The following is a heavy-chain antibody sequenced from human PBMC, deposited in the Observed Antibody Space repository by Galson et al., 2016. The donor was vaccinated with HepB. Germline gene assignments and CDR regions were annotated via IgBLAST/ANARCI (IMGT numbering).Heavy chain of an antibody. CDR1: GDSVSSNSAS. J-gene: IGHJ6*03. Sequence: CAISGDSVSSNSASWNFIRQSPSRGLEWLGRTYYRSKWYNDYAVSVRSRITINPDTSKNQFSLQLNSVTPEDTAVYYCARGISEQLKPSAYYYYVDVWGKGTTVTCSS. D-gene: IGHD1-1*01. CDR3: ARGISEQLKPSAYYYYVDV. CDR2: TYYRSKWYN. V-gene: IGHV6-1*01.